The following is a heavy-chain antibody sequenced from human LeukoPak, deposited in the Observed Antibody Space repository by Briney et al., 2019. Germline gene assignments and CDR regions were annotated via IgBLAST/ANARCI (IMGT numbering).Heavy chain of an antibody. J-gene: IGHJ4*02. D-gene: IGHD2-15*01. CDR2: ISGSSSNT. V-gene: IGHV3-11*03. CDR3: TRHPAEGDY. Sequence: GGSLRLSCAASGFTFSDFYMSWIRQAPGKGLESISYISGSSSNTNYADSVKGRFTISRDNAKNSLYLQMNSLRAEDTAVHYCTRHPAEGDYWGQGTLVTVSS. CDR1: GFTFSDFY.